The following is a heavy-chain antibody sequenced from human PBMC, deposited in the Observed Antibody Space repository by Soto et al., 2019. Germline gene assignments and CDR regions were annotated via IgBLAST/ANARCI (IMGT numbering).Heavy chain of an antibody. V-gene: IGHV3-21*01. CDR1: GFTFSSYS. D-gene: IGHD6-19*01. Sequence: GGSLRLSCAASGFTFSSYSMNWVRQAPGKGLEWVSSISSSSSYIYYEDSVKGRFTISRDNAKNSLYLQMNSLRAEDTAVYYCAREGIGSGWYSPDYYGMDVWGQGTTVTVSS. CDR3: AREGIGSGWYSPDYYGMDV. CDR2: ISSSSSYI. J-gene: IGHJ6*02.